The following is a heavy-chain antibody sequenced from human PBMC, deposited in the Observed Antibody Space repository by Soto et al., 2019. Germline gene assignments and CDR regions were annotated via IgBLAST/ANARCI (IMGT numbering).Heavy chain of an antibody. J-gene: IGHJ4*02. CDR3: ARADRGGFDY. V-gene: IGHV3-7*03. CDR2: IKQDGSEK. D-gene: IGHD2-15*01. CDR1: GFTFSGYW. Sequence: EVQVVESGGGLVQPGGSLRLSCAASGFTFSGYWMSWVRQAPGKGLEWVANIKQDGSEKYYVDSVKGRFTISRDNAKNSLYLQMNSRRAEDTAVYYCARADRGGFDYWGQGTLVTVSS.